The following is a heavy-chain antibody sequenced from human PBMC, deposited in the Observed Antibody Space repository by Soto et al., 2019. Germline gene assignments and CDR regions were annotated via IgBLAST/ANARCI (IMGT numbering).Heavy chain of an antibody. J-gene: IGHJ4*02. V-gene: IGHV3-53*01. CDR2: IYSGGST. D-gene: IGHD1-26*01. Sequence: GGSLRLSCAASGFTVSSNYMSWVRQAPGKGLEWVSVIYSGGSTYYADSVKGRFTISRDNSKNTLYLQMNSLRAEDTAVYYCARSAELLPYYFDYWGQAPLVTVSS. CDR3: ARSAELLPYYFDY. CDR1: GFTVSSNY.